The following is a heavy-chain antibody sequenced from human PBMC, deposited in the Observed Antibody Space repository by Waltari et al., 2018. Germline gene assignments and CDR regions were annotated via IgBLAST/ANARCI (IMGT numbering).Heavy chain of an antibody. CDR2: IDTNSETP. V-gene: IGHV7-4-1*02. D-gene: IGHD3-22*01. CDR1: GYPFNRFG. J-gene: IGHJ6*02. CDR3: ARDGASSSRGYYYALDV. Sequence: QLVQSGSELKSPGASVKVSCKASGYPFNRFGLNWVRQAPGQGLEWMGWIDTNSETPAYAKDFRGRFVFSLDTSASTAYLQISSLKADDPAVYYCARDGASSSRGYYYALDVWGQGTTVTVSS.